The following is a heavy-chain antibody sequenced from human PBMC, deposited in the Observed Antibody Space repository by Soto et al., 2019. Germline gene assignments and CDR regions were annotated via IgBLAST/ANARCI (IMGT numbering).Heavy chain of an antibody. J-gene: IGHJ3*02. CDR3: ARDDIVVVPAANHDAFDI. CDR2: TYYRSKWYN. D-gene: IGHD2-2*01. CDR1: GDSVSSNSAA. Sequence: QVQLQQSGPGLVKPSQTLSLTCAISGDSVSSNSAAWNWIRQSPSRGLEWLGRTYYRSKWYNDYAVSVKSRITINPDTSKNQFSLQLNSVTPEDTAVYYCARDDIVVVPAANHDAFDIWGQGTMVTVSS. V-gene: IGHV6-1*01.